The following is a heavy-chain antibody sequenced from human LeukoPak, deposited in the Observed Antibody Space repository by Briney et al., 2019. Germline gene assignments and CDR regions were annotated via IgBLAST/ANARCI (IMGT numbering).Heavy chain of an antibody. V-gene: IGHV3-23*01. CDR2: ITAIDGRT. Sequence: PVGSLRLSCVASLFTFSSTIMCWVRQAPGRGPGWVSRITAIDGRTYYADSVRGRFTIARDNSKNTVYLQLNSLRAGDTAIYYCTKDRRGPAAGTCYFDCWGQGTLVTVSS. J-gene: IGHJ4*02. CDR1: LFTFSSTI. D-gene: IGHD6-13*01. CDR3: TKDRRGPAAGTCYFDC.